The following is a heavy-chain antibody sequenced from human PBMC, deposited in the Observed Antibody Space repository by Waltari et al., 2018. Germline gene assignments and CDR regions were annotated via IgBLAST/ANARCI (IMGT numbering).Heavy chain of an antibody. J-gene: IGHJ3*02. Sequence: EVQLVESGGGLVQPGGSLRLSCAASGFTFSSYEMNWVRQAPGKGLEWVSYISSSGSTKYYADSVKGRFTISRDNAKNTLYLQMNSLRAEDTAVYYCARGGMTTVTNDAFDIWGQGTMVTVSS. D-gene: IGHD4-17*01. CDR1: GFTFSSYE. CDR2: ISSSGSTK. CDR3: ARGGMTTVTNDAFDI. V-gene: IGHV3-48*03.